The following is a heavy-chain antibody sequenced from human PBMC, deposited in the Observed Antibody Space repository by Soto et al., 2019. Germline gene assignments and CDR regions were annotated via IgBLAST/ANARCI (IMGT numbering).Heavy chain of an antibody. CDR1: GFTFSNYA. Sequence: PGGSLRLSCAASGFTFSNYAMHWVRQAPGKGLEWVAVISYDESHKYYADSVKGRFTISRDNSKNTLYLQMNSLRAEDTAVYYCAKDFGEPMEYYYYGMDVWGQGTTVTV. D-gene: IGHD3-10*01. CDR2: ISYDESHK. J-gene: IGHJ6*02. V-gene: IGHV3-30-3*01. CDR3: AKDFGEPMEYYYYGMDV.